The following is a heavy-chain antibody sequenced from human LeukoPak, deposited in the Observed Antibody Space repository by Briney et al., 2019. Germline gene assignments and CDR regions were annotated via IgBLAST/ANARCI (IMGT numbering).Heavy chain of an antibody. Sequence: ASVKVSCKASGYTFTSYYMHWVRQAPGQGLEWMGIINPSGGSTSYAQKFQGKVTMTRDTSTSTVYMELSSLRSEDTAVYYCAREGCSSTSCSDNWFDPWGQGTLVTVSS. CDR1: GYTFTSYY. J-gene: IGHJ5*02. CDR3: AREGCSSTSCSDNWFDP. V-gene: IGHV1-46*01. CDR2: INPSGGST. D-gene: IGHD2-2*01.